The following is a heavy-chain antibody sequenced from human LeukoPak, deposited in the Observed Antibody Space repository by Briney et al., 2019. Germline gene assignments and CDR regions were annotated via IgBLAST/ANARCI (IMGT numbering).Heavy chain of an antibody. CDR2: IHTDGTST. D-gene: IGHD1-26*01. CDR3: ASSIVGLIKPFDY. V-gene: IGHV3-74*01. J-gene: IGHJ4*02. Sequence: GGSLRLSCATSGFSFFRYWMHWVRQAPGKGLVWVSRIHTDGTSTDYADSVRGRFTISRDNVKKILYLQMNSLRAEDTAVYYCASSIVGLIKPFDYWGQGALVTVSS. CDR1: GFSFFRYW.